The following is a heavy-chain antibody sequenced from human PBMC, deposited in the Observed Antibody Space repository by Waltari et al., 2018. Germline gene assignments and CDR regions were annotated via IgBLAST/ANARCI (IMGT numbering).Heavy chain of an antibody. CDR3: SREAGVGTNTIVDY. J-gene: IGHJ4*02. D-gene: IGHD1-26*01. CDR2: INTQTGNP. V-gene: IGHV7-4-1*01. CDR1: GYSFTDYA. Sequence: QVHLAQSGSELKRPGASVRISCLTSGYSFTDYAINWVRPAPGQGLQWLGWINTQTGNPTYAQGLSGRFVFSLDTSGATAYLQIDSLTTSDTAVYFCSREAGVGTNTIVDYWGRGTLVTV.